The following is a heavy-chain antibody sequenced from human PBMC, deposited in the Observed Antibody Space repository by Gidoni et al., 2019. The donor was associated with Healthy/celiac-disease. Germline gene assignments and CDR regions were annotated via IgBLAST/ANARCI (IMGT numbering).Heavy chain of an antibody. V-gene: IGHV4-34*01. CDR2: INHSGST. J-gene: IGHJ4*02. Sequence: QVQLQQWGAGLLKPSETLFLTCAVYGGSFSGYYWSWIRQPPGKGLEWIGEINHSGSTNYNPSLKSRVTISVDTSKNQFSLKLSSVTAADTAVYYCARGTGERWLQLGGGKFDYWGQGTLVTVSS. D-gene: IGHD5-12*01. CDR1: GGSFSGYY. CDR3: ARGTGERWLQLGGGKFDY.